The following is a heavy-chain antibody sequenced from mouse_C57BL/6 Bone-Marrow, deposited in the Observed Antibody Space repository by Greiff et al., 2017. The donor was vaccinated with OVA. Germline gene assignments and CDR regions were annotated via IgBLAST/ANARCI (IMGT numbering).Heavy chain of an antibody. CDR2: ISSGGSYT. Sequence: VQLKESGGDLVKPGGSLKLSCAASGFTFSSYGMSWVRQTPDKRLEWVATISSGGSYTYYPDSVKGRFTISRDNAKNTLYLQMSSLKSEDTAMYYCARLGIPYWYFDVWGTGTTVTVSS. CDR3: ARLGIPYWYFDV. CDR1: GFTFSSYG. J-gene: IGHJ1*03. V-gene: IGHV5-6*01.